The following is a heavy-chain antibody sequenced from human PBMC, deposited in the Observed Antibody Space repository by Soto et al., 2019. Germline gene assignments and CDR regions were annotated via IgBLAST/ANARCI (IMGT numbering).Heavy chain of an antibody. CDR3: ARVCRVRYDSSGYPDYCYGMDV. CDR1: GYSFKDHY. V-gene: IGHV1-46*02. J-gene: IGHJ6*02. Sequence: ASVKVSCKASGYSFKDHYMHWVRQAPGRGLEWVGIINPSGEHTNSAQQFRGRVAMTRDTSTSSAYMELMSLRSEGTAVYYCARVCRVRYDSSGYPDYCYGMDVWGQGTTVTVSS. CDR2: INPSGEHT. D-gene: IGHD3-22*01.